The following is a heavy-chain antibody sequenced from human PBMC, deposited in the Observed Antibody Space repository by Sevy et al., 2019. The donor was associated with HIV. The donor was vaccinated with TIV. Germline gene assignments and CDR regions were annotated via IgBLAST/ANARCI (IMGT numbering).Heavy chain of an antibody. Sequence: ASVKVSYKASGYTFTSYYMHWVRQAPGQGLEWMGIVNPSSGSTSYAQKFQGRVTMTRDTSTSTVYMELSSLRSEDTAVYYCAREITGTPLYYYGMDVWRQGTTVTVSS. CDR3: AREITGTPLYYYGMDV. CDR1: GYTFTSYY. J-gene: IGHJ6*02. CDR2: VNPSSGST. D-gene: IGHD1-7*01. V-gene: IGHV1-46*03.